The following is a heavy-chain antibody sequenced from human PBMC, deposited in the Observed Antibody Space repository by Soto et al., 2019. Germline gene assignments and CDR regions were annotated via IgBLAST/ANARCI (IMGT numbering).Heavy chain of an antibody. CDR2: ISWNSGSI. Sequence: GGSLRLSCAASGFTFDDYAMHWVRQAPGKGLEWVSGISWNSGSIGYADSVKGRFTISRDNAKNSLYLQMNSLRAEDTALYYCAKDQPSSERYFDLWGRGTLVTVSS. V-gene: IGHV3-9*01. CDR1: GFTFDDYA. J-gene: IGHJ2*01. D-gene: IGHD6-19*01. CDR3: AKDQPSSERYFDL.